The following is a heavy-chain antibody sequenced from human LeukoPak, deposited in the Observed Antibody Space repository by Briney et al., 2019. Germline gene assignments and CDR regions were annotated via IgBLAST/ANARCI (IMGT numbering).Heavy chain of an antibody. CDR1: GFTFSSYE. D-gene: IGHD3-3*01. CDR3: ATGSYYDFWSAYYKYYFDH. J-gene: IGHJ4*02. Sequence: PGGSLRLSCAASGFTFSSYEMNWVRQAPGKGLEWVSYISSSGSTIYYADSVKGRFTISRDNAKNSLYLQMNSLRAEDTAVYYCATGSYYDFWSAYYKYYFDHWGQGILVTVSS. CDR2: ISSSGSTI. V-gene: IGHV3-48*03.